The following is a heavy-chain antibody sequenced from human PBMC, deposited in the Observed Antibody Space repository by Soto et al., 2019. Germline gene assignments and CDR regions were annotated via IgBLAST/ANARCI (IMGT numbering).Heavy chain of an antibody. CDR1: GFTFDDYA. J-gene: IGHJ4*02. CDR3: ARDYASCPGIY. D-gene: IGHD2-2*01. CDR2: ISWNSAAR. Sequence: PGGSLRLSCTASGFTFDDYAMYWVRQIPGKGLEWVSAISWNSAARLYAVSVRGRFTISRDNAQNSLNLQLNSLRAEDTAVYYCARDYASCPGIYWGQGALVTVSS. V-gene: IGHV3-9*01.